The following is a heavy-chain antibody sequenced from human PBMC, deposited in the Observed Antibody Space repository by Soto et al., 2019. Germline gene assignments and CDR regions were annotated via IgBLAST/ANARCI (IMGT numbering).Heavy chain of an antibody. D-gene: IGHD5-18*01. V-gene: IGHV4-31*03. CDR3: ARLYSYGYYYFDY. Sequence: SETLSLTCTVSGDYISSGDHYWSWIRQIPGKGLEWIGYIYYSGSTLNNPSLESRVMISVDTSKNQFSLNLDSVTAADTAIYYCARLYSYGYYYFDYWGPGTLVTVSS. CDR1: GDYISSGDHY. J-gene: IGHJ4*02. CDR2: IYYSGST.